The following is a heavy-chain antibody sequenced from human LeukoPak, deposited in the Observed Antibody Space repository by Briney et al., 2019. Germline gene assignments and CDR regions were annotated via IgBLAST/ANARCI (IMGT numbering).Heavy chain of an antibody. V-gene: IGHV3-7*01. D-gene: IGHD4-11*01. CDR3: ARTTIQSGAFDI. J-gene: IGHJ3*02. CDR1: GFTFSTYG. Sequence: GGSLTLSCAASGFTFSTYGMTWVRQPPGKGLEWVANIKQDGTEKYYVDSVKGRFTISRDNAKNSLYLQMNSLRAEDTAVYYCARTTIQSGAFDIWGQGTMVTVSS. CDR2: IKQDGTEK.